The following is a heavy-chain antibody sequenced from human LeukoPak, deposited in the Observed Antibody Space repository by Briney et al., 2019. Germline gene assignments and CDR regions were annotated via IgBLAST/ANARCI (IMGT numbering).Heavy chain of an antibody. CDR1: GGSISTYY. J-gene: IGHJ4*02. D-gene: IGHD6-6*01. V-gene: IGHV4-4*07. Sequence: MASETLSPTCTVSGGSISTYYWSWIRQPAGKGLEWIGRIHTSGSTDYNPSLKSRVTMSVDTSRKQFSLRLSSVTAADTAMYYCAREGSMTARPFVSIDYWGQGTLVTVSS. CDR2: IHTSGST. CDR3: AREGSMTARPFVSIDY.